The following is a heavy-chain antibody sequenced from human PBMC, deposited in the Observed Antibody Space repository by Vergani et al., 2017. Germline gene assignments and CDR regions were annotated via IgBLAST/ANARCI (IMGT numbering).Heavy chain of an antibody. CDR2: ISYDGSNK. Sequence: QVQLVESGGGVVQPGRSLRLSCAASGFTFSSYGMHWVRQAPGKGLEWVAVISYDGSNKYYADSVKGRFTISRDNSKNTLYLQMNSLRAEDTAVYYCAKDSLYSISSYWGQGTLVTVSS. CDR3: AKDSLYSISSY. V-gene: IGHV3-30*18. CDR1: GFTFSSYG. J-gene: IGHJ4*02. D-gene: IGHD6-6*01.